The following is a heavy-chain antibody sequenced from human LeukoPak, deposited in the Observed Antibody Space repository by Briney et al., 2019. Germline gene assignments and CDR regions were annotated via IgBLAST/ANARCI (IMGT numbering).Heavy chain of an antibody. V-gene: IGHV4-39*01. Sequence: PSETLSLTCTVSGGSISSYYWGWIRQPPGKGLEWIGNIYYGENTYYNPSLKSRVTTSIDTSNNQFYLKLSSLTAADTAVYYCARRDDSSGYHKIFDYWGQGTLVTVSS. CDR1: GGSISSYY. D-gene: IGHD3-22*01. CDR2: IYYGENT. CDR3: ARRDDSSGYHKIFDY. J-gene: IGHJ4*02.